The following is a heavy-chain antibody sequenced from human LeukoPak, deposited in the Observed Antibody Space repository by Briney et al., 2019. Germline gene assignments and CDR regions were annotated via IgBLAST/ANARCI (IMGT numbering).Heavy chain of an antibody. CDR1: GYTFTGYY. D-gene: IGHD3-3*01. Sequence: ASVKVSCKASGYTFTGYYMHWVREAPGQGLEWMGWINPNSGGTNYAQKFQGRVTMTRDTSISTAYMELSRLRSDDTAVYYCARSQRFLEWLSPSFDYWGQGTLVTVCS. CDR3: ARSQRFLEWLSPSFDY. CDR2: INPNSGGT. V-gene: IGHV1-2*02. J-gene: IGHJ4*02.